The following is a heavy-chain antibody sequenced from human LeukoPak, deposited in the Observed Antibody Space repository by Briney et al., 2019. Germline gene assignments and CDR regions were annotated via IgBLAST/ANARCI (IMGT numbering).Heavy chain of an antibody. CDR3: ARDLYRIVVVPHYFDY. Sequence: PGGSLRLSCTVSGFTVSTNSMSWVRQAPGKGLEWVSFIYSDNTHYSDSVKGRFTISRDNSKNTLYLQMNSLRAEDTAVYYCARDLYRIVVVPHYFDYWGQGTLVTVSS. CDR2: IYSDNT. V-gene: IGHV3-53*01. CDR1: GFTVSTNS. J-gene: IGHJ4*02. D-gene: IGHD3-22*01.